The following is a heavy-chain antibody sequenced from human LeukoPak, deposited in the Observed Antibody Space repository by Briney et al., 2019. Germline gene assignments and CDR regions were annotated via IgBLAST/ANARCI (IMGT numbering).Heavy chain of an antibody. CDR3: ASPNGVSIDY. CDR1: GYSIGSGYY. J-gene: IGHJ4*02. Sequence: PSETLSLTCTVSGYSIGSGYYWGWIRPPPGKGLEWIGSIFHSGTTYSNPSLQGRVTLSVDTSKNQFSLNLTSVTAADMAVYYCASPNGVSIDYWGQGILVTVSS. CDR2: IFHSGTT. D-gene: IGHD3-10*01. V-gene: IGHV4-38-2*02.